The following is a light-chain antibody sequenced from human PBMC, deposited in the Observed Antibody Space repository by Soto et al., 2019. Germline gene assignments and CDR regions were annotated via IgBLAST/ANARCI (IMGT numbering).Light chain of an antibody. J-gene: IGLJ1*01. V-gene: IGLV2-14*01. Sequence: QSVLTQPASVSGSPGQSITISCTGTSSDVGGYNYVSWYQQHPGKAPKLMIYDVSNRLSGVSNRFSGSKSGNTASLTISGVQAEDEDDYYCSSYRRSSNYVFGTGTKVTVL. CDR3: SSYRRSSNYV. CDR2: DVS. CDR1: SSDVGGYNY.